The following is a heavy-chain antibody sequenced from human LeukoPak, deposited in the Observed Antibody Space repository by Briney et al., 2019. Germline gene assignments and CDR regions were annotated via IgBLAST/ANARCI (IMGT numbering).Heavy chain of an antibody. D-gene: IGHD3-3*01. Sequence: SVKASCKASGGTFSSYAISWVRQAPGQGLEWMGRIIPILGIANYAQKFQGRVTITADKSTSTAYMELSSLRSEDTAVYYCARDRTLTIFGVVTSYFDYWGQGTLVTVSS. CDR2: IIPILGIA. CDR3: ARDRTLTIFGVVTSYFDY. J-gene: IGHJ4*02. V-gene: IGHV1-69*04. CDR1: GGTFSSYA.